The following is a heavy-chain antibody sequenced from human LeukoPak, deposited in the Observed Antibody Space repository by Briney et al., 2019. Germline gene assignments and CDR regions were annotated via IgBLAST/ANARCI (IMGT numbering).Heavy chain of an antibody. J-gene: IGHJ6*02. CDR2: ITWNSGSI. V-gene: IGHV3-9*01. CDR1: GFTFDDYA. CDR3: AKGGYYYYYYGMDV. Sequence: GRSLRLSCAASGFTFDDYAMHWVRQAPGKRPDWVSGITWNSGSICYADSVKDRFTTSRDNAKNSLYLQMNSLRAEDTALYYCAKGGYYYYYYGMDVWGQGTTVTVSS. D-gene: IGHD3-10*01.